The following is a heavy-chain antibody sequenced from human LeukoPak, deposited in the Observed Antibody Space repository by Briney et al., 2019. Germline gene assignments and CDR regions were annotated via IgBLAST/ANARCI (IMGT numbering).Heavy chain of an antibody. Sequence: SETLSLTCAVYGGSFATFYWSWIRQPPGKGLEWIGEGIHGGRTNYNPSLKSRVAISVDKSRKQVSLTLDSVTAADTAVYFCATFGSGNWYFDLWGRGTLVTVSS. D-gene: IGHD3-10*01. J-gene: IGHJ2*01. V-gene: IGHV4-34*12. CDR3: ATFGSGNWYFDL. CDR2: GIHGGRT. CDR1: GGSFATFY.